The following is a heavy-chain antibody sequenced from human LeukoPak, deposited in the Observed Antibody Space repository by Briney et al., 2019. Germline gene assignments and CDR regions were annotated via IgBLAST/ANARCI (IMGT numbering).Heavy chain of an antibody. CDR2: IYHTGST. D-gene: IGHD4-23*01. V-gene: IGHV4-59*11. CDR3: AREGRWGMKYYFDF. Sequence: SETLSLTCNVSAGSLSSHYWSWVRQSPEKGLEWIGQIYHTGSTHYNPSLRSRFTISVDTSKNNFFLNVRSVTAADTAVYYCAREGRWGMKYYFDFWGPGALVIVSS. CDR1: AGSLSSHY. J-gene: IGHJ4*02.